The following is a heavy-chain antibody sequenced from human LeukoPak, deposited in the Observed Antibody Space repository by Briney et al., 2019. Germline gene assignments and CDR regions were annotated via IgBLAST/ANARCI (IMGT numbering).Heavy chain of an antibody. CDR3: ARAQTGETYDFWSGYPIYYYMDV. CDR2: INTNSGGT. V-gene: IGHV1-2*06. J-gene: IGHJ6*03. CDR1: GYTFTVYY. Sequence: ASVKVSCKASGYTFTVYYMHWVRQAPGQGLELMGRINTNSGGTNYAQKFQGRVTMTRDTSISTAYMELSRLRSDDTAVYYCARAQTGETYDFWSGYPIYYYMDVWGKGTTVTVSS. D-gene: IGHD3-3*01.